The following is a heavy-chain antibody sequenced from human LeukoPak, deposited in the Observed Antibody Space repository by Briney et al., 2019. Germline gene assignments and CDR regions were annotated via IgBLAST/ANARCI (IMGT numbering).Heavy chain of an antibody. D-gene: IGHD3-22*01. J-gene: IGHJ4*02. CDR2: ISAYNGNT. CDR3: ARGPSYYYDSSGSQTQWGY. Sequence: ASVKVSFKASGYTFTSYGISWVRQAPGQGLEWMGWISAYNGNTNYAQKLQGRVTMTTDTSTSTAYMELRSLRSDDTAVYYCARGPSYYYDSSGSQTQWGYWGQGTLVTVSS. V-gene: IGHV1-18*01. CDR1: GYTFTSYG.